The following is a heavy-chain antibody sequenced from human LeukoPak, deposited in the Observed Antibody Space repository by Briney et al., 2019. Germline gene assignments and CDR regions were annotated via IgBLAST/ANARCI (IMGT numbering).Heavy chain of an antibody. CDR3: ARQAAGVVY. Sequence: GGSLRLSCAASGFTFSTYAMHWVRQAPGKGLEYVSGITRKRDSTYYADSVKGRFTISRDNSKNTLYLQMGGLRAEDMAVYYCARQAAGVVYWGQGTLVTVSS. CDR1: GFTFSTYA. J-gene: IGHJ4*02. D-gene: IGHD6-13*01. V-gene: IGHV3-64*02. CDR2: ITRKRDST.